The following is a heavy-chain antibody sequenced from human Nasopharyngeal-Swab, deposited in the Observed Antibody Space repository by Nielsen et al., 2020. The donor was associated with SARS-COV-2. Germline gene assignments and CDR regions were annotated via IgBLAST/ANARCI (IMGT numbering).Heavy chain of an antibody. D-gene: IGHD3-22*01. CDR3: AKPLKNYYDSSGPYDGFSI. Sequence: VRQAPGKGLEWVSYISSSGNTIYYADSVKGRFTISRDSAKNSLFLQMNSLRAEDTAVYYCAKPLKNYYDSSGPYDGFSIWGQGTLVTVSS. V-gene: IGHV3-48*03. CDR2: ISSSGNTI. J-gene: IGHJ3*02.